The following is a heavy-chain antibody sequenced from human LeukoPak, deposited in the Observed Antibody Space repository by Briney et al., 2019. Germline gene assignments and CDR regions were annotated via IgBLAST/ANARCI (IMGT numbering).Heavy chain of an antibody. Sequence: ASVKVSCKASGYTFTGYYMHWVRQAPGQGLEWMGWINPNSGGTNYAQKFQGRVTMTRDASISTAYMELSRLRSDDTAVYYCARGLGKNDAFDIWGQGTMVTVSS. CDR3: ARGLGKNDAFDI. CDR1: GYTFTGYY. CDR2: INPNSGGT. D-gene: IGHD3-10*01. V-gene: IGHV1-2*02. J-gene: IGHJ3*02.